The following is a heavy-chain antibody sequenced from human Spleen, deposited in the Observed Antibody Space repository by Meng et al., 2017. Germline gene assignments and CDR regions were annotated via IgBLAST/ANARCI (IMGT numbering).Heavy chain of an antibody. V-gene: IGHV1-69*13. J-gene: IGHJ6*02. CDR3: ARGRSRSSSSFRSYYYDGMDV. D-gene: IGHD6-13*01. CDR2: ITTIFGTR. CDR1: GVPFSRSA. Sequence: SSVKVSCKASGVPFSRSAVSWVRQAPGQGLEWMGGITTIFGTRYYAQKYQGRVTITADDSSSTAYMELNSLRSEDTAVYYCARGRSRSSSSFRSYYYDGMDVWGQETTVTVS.